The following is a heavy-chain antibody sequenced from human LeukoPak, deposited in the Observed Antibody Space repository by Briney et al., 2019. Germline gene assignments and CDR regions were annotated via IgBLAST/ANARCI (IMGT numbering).Heavy chain of an antibody. CDR1: GFTFSSYS. D-gene: IGHD5-18*01. J-gene: IGHJ4*02. V-gene: IGHV3-21*01. CDR2: ISSSSSYI. CDR3: ARDANTAMANFDY. Sequence: PGGSLRLSCAASGFTFSSYSMNWVRQAPGKGLEWVSSISSSSSYIYYADSVKGRFTISRDNAKNSLYLQMNSLRAEDTAVYYCARDANTAMANFDYWGQGTLVTVSS.